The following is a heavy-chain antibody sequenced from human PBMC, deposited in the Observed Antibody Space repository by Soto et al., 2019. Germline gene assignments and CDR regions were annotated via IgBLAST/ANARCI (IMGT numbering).Heavy chain of an antibody. CDR3: ASGSDYGDYPDY. Sequence: EVQLVESGGGLVQPGGSLRLSCAASGFTFSSYWMHWVRQAPGKGLVWVSRINSDGSSTSYADSVKGRLTIYRDNAKNTLYLQMNILRAEDTAVYYCASGSDYGDYPDYWCQGTPVTVSS. CDR2: INSDGSST. CDR1: GFTFSSYW. V-gene: IGHV3-74*01. J-gene: IGHJ4*02. D-gene: IGHD4-17*01.